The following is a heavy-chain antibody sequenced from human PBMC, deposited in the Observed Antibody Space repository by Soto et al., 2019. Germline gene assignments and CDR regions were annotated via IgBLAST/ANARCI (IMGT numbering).Heavy chain of an antibody. D-gene: IGHD3-10*01. V-gene: IGHV4-34*01. CDR2: INHSGST. CDR1: GWSFTGYY. CDR3: ARVSGIYYYGMDV. J-gene: IGHJ6*02. Sequence: PSATLSLTCALYGWSFTGYYWSWIRQPPGKGLEWIGEINHSGSTNYNPSLKSRVTISVDTSKNQFSLKLSSVTAADTAVYYCARVSGIYYYGMDVWGQGT.